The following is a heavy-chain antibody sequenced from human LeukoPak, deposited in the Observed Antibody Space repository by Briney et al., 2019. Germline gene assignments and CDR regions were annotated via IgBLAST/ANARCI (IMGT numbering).Heavy chain of an antibody. J-gene: IGHJ4*02. D-gene: IGHD1-26*01. CDR3: ARLGFVGATTSFDY. Sequence: ASVKVSCKASGYTFTAYYMHWVRQAPGQGLEWMGWINPNNSGTNSAQKFQGRVTMTRDTSISTAYMDLSRLRSDDTAVYYCARLGFVGATTSFDYWGQGTLVTVSS. V-gene: IGHV1-2*02. CDR2: INPNNSGT. CDR1: GYTFTAYY.